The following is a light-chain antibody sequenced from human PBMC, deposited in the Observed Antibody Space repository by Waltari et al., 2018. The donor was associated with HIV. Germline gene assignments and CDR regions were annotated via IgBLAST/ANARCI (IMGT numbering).Light chain of an antibody. Sequence: QSVLTQPPSVPGAPGQRVTISCTGSSSNIGAGSDVHRYQQLPGTAPNLLIYGNSNRPSGVPDRFSGSKSGTSASLAITGLQAEDEADYYCQSYDSSLSAWVFGGGTRLTVL. J-gene: IGLJ3*02. CDR2: GNS. CDR1: SSNIGAGSD. CDR3: QSYDSSLSAWV. V-gene: IGLV1-40*01.